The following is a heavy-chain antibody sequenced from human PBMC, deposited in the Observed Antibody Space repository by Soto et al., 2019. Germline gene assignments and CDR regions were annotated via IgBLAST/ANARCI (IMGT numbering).Heavy chain of an antibody. J-gene: IGHJ4*02. CDR2: VYHSGTT. CDR1: GGSTSTYY. CDR3: AGTWGSTNDY. D-gene: IGHD3-16*01. Sequence: SETLPLTSTVSGGSTSTYYWTWIRQSLGKGPEWIGYVYHSGTTNYNPSLESRVTMSLDTSKNQFSLKLSAVTTADTAVFYCAGTWGSTNDYWGRGTLVTVSS. V-gene: IGHV4-59*01.